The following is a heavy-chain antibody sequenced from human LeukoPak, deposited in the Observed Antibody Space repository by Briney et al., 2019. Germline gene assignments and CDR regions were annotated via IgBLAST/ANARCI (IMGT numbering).Heavy chain of an antibody. CDR2: MNTNSGNT. V-gene: IGHV1-8*01. D-gene: IGHD4-17*01. J-gene: IGHJ4*02. CDR1: GYTFTSYV. CDR3: AYGDYRVFDY. Sequence: ASVKVSCKASGYTFTSYVINWVRQATGQGLEWMGWMNTNSGNTGYAQKFQGRVTMTRNTSISTAYMELSSMRSEDTAVYYCAYGDYRVFDYWGQGTLVTVSS.